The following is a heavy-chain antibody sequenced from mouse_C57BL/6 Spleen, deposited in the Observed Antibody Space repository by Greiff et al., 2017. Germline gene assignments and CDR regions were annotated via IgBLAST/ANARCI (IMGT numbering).Heavy chain of an antibody. CDR1: GYTFTSYW. J-gene: IGHJ2*01. CDR3: ARSNGSNYFDY. D-gene: IGHD4-1*01. V-gene: IGHV1-69*01. CDR2: IDPSDSYT. Sequence: VQLQQPGAELVMPGASVKLSCKASGYTFTSYWMHWVKQRPGQGLEWIGEIDPSDSYTNYNQKFKGKSTLTVDKSSSTAYMQLSSLTSEDSAVYYCARSNGSNYFDYWGQGTTLTVSS.